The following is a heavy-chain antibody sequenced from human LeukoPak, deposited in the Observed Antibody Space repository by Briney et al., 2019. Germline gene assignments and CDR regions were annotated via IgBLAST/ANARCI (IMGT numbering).Heavy chain of an antibody. CDR2: ISGSGGST. CDR3: ARRSYYDSTGYPFDY. J-gene: IGHJ4*02. D-gene: IGHD3-22*01. CDR1: GFTFNNYA. Sequence: GGSLRLSCATSGFTFNNYAMSWVRQAPGKGLEWVSTISGSGGSTYYADSVKGRFTISRDNSKNTLYLQMNSLRAEDTAVYYCARRSYYDSTGYPFDYWGQGTLVTVSS. V-gene: IGHV3-23*01.